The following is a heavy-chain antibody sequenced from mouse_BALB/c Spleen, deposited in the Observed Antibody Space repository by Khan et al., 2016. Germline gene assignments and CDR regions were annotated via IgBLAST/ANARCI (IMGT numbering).Heavy chain of an antibody. V-gene: IGHV9-2-1*01. D-gene: IGHD2-14*01. CDR3: ARRVQWYFDD. J-gene: IGHJ1*01. CDR1: GYTFTDYS. Sequence: QIQLVQSGPELKKPGETVKISCKASGYTFTDYSMHWVKQAPGKGLKWMGWRNTETGEPTYADDFRGRFAFSLETSASTAYLQINTLKTEDTATYLCARRVQWYFDDWGAGTTVTVSS. CDR2: RNTETGEP.